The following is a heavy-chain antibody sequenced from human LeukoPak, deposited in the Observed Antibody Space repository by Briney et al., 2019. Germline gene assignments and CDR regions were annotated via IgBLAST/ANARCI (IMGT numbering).Heavy chain of an antibody. CDR1: GFTFSSYS. CDR3: AKPAKTDYADY. D-gene: IGHD1-14*01. J-gene: IGHJ4*02. Sequence: GSLRLSCAASGFTFSSYSMNWVRQAPGKGLEWVSAISGSGGNTYYADSVKGRFTISRDNSKNTLYLQMNSLRAEDTALYYCAKPAKTDYADYWGQGALVTVSS. CDR2: ISGSGGNT. V-gene: IGHV3-23*01.